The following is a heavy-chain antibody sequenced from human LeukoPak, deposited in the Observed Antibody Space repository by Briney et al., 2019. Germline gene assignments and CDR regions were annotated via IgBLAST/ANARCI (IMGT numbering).Heavy chain of an antibody. V-gene: IGHV3-74*01. CDR2: IKNDGSGI. D-gene: IGHD2-21*01. Sequence: PGGSLRLSCPASGFNFINTWMHWVRQAPGKGLVWVARIKNDGSGIIYADSVKGRFTISRDNARNTLYLQMNSLRAEDTAVYYCARERGVSHPFDYWGQGTLVTVSS. CDR3: ARERGVSHPFDY. J-gene: IGHJ4*02. CDR1: GFNFINTW.